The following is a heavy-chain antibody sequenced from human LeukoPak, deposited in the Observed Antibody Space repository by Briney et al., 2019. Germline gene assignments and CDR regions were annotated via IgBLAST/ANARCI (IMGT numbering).Heavy chain of an antibody. CDR2: INHSGST. J-gene: IGHJ5*02. CDR3: ARVAYVVVTAMGEGWFDP. Sequence: SETLSLTCAVYGGSFSGYYWSWIRQPPGKGLEWIGEINHSGSTNYNPSLKSRVTLPVDTSKNQFSLKLSSVTAADTAVYYCARVAYVVVTAMGEGWFDPWGQGTLVTVSS. V-gene: IGHV4-34*01. CDR1: GGSFSGYY. D-gene: IGHD2-21*02.